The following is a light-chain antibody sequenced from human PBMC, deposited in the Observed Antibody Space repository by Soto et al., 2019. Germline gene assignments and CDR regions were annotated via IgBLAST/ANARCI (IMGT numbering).Light chain of an antibody. V-gene: IGKV1-9*01. CDR3: QQLYSFPLT. Sequence: DIQSSQSPSFLSESIGDRVTITCRASQDFSNFLAWYQQKPGRAPKLLMYDASTLQSGVPSRFSGSGSGTEFTLTISSLQPEDFATYYCQQLYSFPLTFGGGTKVDI. CDR2: DAS. J-gene: IGKJ4*01. CDR1: QDFSNF.